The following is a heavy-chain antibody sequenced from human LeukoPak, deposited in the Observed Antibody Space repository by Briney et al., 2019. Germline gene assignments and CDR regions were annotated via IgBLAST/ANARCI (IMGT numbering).Heavy chain of an antibody. V-gene: IGHV4-38-2*01. D-gene: IGHD3-9*01. CDR3: ARSTGHYYYYYMDV. CDR2: IYHSGST. Sequence: SETLSLTCAVSGYSISSGYYWGWIRQPPGKGLEWIGNIYHSGSTYYNPSLKSRVTISVDTSKNQFSLKLTSVTAADTSLYYCARSTGHYYYYYMDVWGKGTTVTVPS. J-gene: IGHJ6*03. CDR1: GYSISSGYY.